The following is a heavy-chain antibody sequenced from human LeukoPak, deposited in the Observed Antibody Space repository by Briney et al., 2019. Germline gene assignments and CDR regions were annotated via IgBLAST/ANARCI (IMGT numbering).Heavy chain of an antibody. Sequence: SQTLSLTCTVSGGSISSGSYYWTWIRQPAGKGLEWIGRIYTSGSTNYNPSLKSRVTISVDTSKNQFSLKLSSVTAADTAVYYCARRNVLRYFDWGQGTLVTVSS. CDR1: GGSISSGSYY. D-gene: IGHD3-9*01. CDR2: IYTSGST. CDR3: ARRNVLRYFD. J-gene: IGHJ4*02. V-gene: IGHV4-61*02.